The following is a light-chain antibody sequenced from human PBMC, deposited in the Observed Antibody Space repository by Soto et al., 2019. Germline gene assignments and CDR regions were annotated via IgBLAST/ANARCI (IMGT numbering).Light chain of an antibody. CDR1: QGISRW. V-gene: IGKV1-5*03. Sequence: QMTQSPSTLSASVGDTVTITCRAGQGISRWLAWYQQKPGRAPNLLIYEASTLESGVPSRFSGSGSGTEFTLTISSLHPDDFATYYCHQYDTYSWTFGQGTKVEIK. J-gene: IGKJ1*01. CDR2: EAS. CDR3: HQYDTYSWT.